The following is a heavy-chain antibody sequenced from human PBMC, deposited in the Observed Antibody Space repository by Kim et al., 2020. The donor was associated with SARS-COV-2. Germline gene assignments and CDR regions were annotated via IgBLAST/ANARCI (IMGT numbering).Heavy chain of an antibody. CDR3: ARLDTYESKGEDY. J-gene: IGHJ4*02. CDR1: GGSISTYY. V-gene: IGHV4-59*13. Sequence: SETLSLTCTVSGGSISTYYWSWIRQPPGKGLEWIGYIYNSGSTNYNPSLKSRATIAVDTSKNQFSLKLRSVTAADTAVYYCARLDTYESKGEDYWGQGAQVTVSS. CDR2: IYNSGST. D-gene: IGHD3-22*01.